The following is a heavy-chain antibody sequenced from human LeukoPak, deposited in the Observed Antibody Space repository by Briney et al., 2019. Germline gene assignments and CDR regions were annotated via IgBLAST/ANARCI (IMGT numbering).Heavy chain of an antibody. V-gene: IGHV4-39*01. CDR2: INYSGST. Sequence: SETLSLTCIVSGGSTSSSSYYWGWIRQPPGKGLEWIGSINYSGSTHHNPSLKSRVTISVDTSKNQFSLKLSSVTAADTAMYYCARQVLDGYKPDYFDYWGQGTLVTVSS. D-gene: IGHD5-24*01. CDR3: ARQVLDGYKPDYFDY. J-gene: IGHJ4*02. CDR1: GGSTSSSSYY.